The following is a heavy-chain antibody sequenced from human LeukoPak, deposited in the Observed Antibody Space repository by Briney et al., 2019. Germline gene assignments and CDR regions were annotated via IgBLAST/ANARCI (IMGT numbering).Heavy chain of an antibody. Sequence: GASVKVSCKTSGYTFTNYDINCVRQATGQGLEWMGWMNPNSGNTGYAQKFQGRVTTTRDTSISTAYMELTSLRSEDTAVYYCARTIFGVVNYYYYYYMDVWGKGTTVTVSS. CDR2: MNPNSGNT. CDR3: ARTIFGVVNYYYYYYMDV. CDR1: GYTFTNYD. J-gene: IGHJ6*03. V-gene: IGHV1-8*03. D-gene: IGHD3-3*01.